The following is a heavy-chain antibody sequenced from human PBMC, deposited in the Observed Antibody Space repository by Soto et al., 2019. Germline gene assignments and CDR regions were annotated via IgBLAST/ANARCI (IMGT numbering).Heavy chain of an antibody. CDR2: IIPIFGTA. CDR1: GGTFSSYA. D-gene: IGHD6-13*01. Sequence: QVQLVQSGAEVKKPGSSVKVSCKASGGTFSSYAISWVRQAPGQGLEWMGGIIPIFGTANYAQKFQGRVTITADKSTSTAYMELSILRSEDTAVYYCARCSSHSISWYPYYYYGMDVWGPGTTVTVSS. V-gene: IGHV1-69*06. CDR3: ARCSSHSISWYPYYYYGMDV. J-gene: IGHJ6*02.